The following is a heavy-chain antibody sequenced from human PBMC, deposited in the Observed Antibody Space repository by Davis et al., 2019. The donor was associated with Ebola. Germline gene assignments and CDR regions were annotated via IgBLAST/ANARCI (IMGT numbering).Heavy chain of an antibody. CDR3: ARGTAGTLFYYGMDV. CDR2: ISAYNGNT. V-gene: IGHV1-18*01. CDR1: GGTFSSYA. Sequence: ASVKVSCKASGGTFSSYAISWVRQAPGQGLEWMGWISAYNGNTNYAQKLQGRVTMTTDTSTSTAYMELRSLRSDDTAVYYCARGTAGTLFYYGMDVWGQGTTVTVSS. J-gene: IGHJ6*02. D-gene: IGHD2-21*01.